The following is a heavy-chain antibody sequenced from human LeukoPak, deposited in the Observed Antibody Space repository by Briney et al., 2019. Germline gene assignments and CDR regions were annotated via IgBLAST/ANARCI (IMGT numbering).Heavy chain of an antibody. J-gene: IGHJ4*02. V-gene: IGHV1-3*01. CDR1: GYTFTSYA. Sequence: SVKVSCKASGYTFTSYAMHWERQAPGQRLEWMGWINAGNGNTKYSQKFQGRVTITRDTSASTAYMELSSLRSEDTAVYYCARVRLGELSFDYWGQGTLVTVSS. D-gene: IGHD3-16*02. CDR3: ARVRLGELSFDY. CDR2: INAGNGNT.